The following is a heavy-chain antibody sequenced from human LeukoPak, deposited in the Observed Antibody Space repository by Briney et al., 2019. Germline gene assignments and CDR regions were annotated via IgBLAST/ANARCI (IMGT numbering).Heavy chain of an antibody. CDR2: IYYTGST. CDR1: GGSISSGSYY. CDR3: ARRYCSGGSCYFDAFDV. V-gene: IGHV4-39*01. J-gene: IGHJ3*01. D-gene: IGHD2-15*01. Sequence: SETLSLTCTVSGGSISSGSYYWGWIRQPAGKGLEWFGRIYYTGSTYYNPSLKSRVTISVDTSKNQFSLKLSSVTAADTAVYYSARRYCSGGSCYFDAFDVWGQGTMVTVSS.